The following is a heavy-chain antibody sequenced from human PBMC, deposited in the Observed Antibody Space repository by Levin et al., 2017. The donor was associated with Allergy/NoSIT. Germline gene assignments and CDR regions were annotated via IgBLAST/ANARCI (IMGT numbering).Heavy chain of an antibody. D-gene: IGHD3-22*01. CDR1: GFTFSGSA. CDR3: TRRDYYDSSGYSYYYYGMDV. J-gene: IGHJ6*02. CDR2: IRSKANSYAT. V-gene: IGHV3-73*01. Sequence: GGSLRLSCAASGFTFSGSAMHWVRQASGKGLEWVGRIRSKANSYATAYAASVKGRFTISRDDSKNTAYLQMNSLKTEDTAVYYCTRRDYYDSSGYSYYYYGMDVWGQGTTVTVSS.